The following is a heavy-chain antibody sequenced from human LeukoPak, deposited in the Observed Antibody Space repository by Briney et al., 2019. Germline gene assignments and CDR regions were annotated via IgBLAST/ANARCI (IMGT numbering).Heavy chain of an antibody. CDR2: INPSGGST. CDR3: ARESSGTDC. J-gene: IGHJ4*02. Sequence: ASVKVSCKASGYTFTSYYMHWVRQAPGQGLEWMGIINPSGGSTSYAQKFQGRITMTTDTSTSTAYMELRSLRSDDTAVYYCARESSGTDCWGQGTLVTVSS. V-gene: IGHV1-46*01. D-gene: IGHD6-25*01. CDR1: GYTFTSYY.